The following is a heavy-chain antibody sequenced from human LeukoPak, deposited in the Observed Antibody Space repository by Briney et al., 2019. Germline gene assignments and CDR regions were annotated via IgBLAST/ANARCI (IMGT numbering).Heavy chain of an antibody. CDR3: ANDRGEGAISTPFDY. J-gene: IGHJ4*02. CDR1: SGYI. CDR2: ISSASSTI. Sequence: LTGGSLRLSCTASSGYIMNGGRQAPGQGLGGGAYISSASSTIYYADSVEGRFTISTDNGKNSLYLQMNSLNAQGTALYSCANDRGEGAISTPFDYWGQGTLVTVSS. V-gene: IGHV3-48*04. D-gene: IGHD1-26*01.